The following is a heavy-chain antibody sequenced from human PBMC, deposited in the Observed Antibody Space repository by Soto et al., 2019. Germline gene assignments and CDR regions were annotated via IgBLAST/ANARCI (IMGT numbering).Heavy chain of an antibody. CDR2: INHSGST. Sequence: QVQLQQWGAGLLKPSETLSLTCAVYGGSFSGYYWSWIRQTPGKGLEWIGEINHSGSTNYNPSLKSRVTISVDTSKNQFSLKLSSVTAADTAVYYCARGRKDYSSSWYVDWGQGTLVTVSS. CDR1: GGSFSGYY. J-gene: IGHJ4*02. D-gene: IGHD6-13*01. CDR3: ARGRKDYSSSWYVD. V-gene: IGHV4-34*01.